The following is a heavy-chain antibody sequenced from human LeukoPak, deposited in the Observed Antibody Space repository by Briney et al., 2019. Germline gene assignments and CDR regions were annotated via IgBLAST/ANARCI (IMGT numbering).Heavy chain of an antibody. D-gene: IGHD3-10*01. Sequence: PSETLSLTCAVYGGSFSGYYWSWIRQPPGKGLEWIGEINHSGSTNYNPSLKSRVTISVDTSENQFSLKLSSVTAADTAVYYCARGRQAYYYGSGSYNYWGQGTLVTVSS. V-gene: IGHV4-34*01. CDR3: ARGRQAYYYGSGSYNY. J-gene: IGHJ4*02. CDR1: GGSFSGYY. CDR2: INHSGST.